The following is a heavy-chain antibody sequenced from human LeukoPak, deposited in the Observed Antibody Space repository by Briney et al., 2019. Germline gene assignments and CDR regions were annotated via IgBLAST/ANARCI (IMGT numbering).Heavy chain of an antibody. CDR2: INHSGST. V-gene: IGHV4-34*01. D-gene: IGHD4-23*01. J-gene: IGHJ4*02. CDR1: GVSLSGYY. CDR3: ALRTTVVKRIDY. Sequence: SETLSLTCGVYGVSLSGYYWSWIRQPPGKGLEWIGEINHSGSTNYNPSLKSRVTISLDTSKNQFFLKVNPVTAADTAVYYCALRTTVVKRIDYWGQGTLVTVSS.